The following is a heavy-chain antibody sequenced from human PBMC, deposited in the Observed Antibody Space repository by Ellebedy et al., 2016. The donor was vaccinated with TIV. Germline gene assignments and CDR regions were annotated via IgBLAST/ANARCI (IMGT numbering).Heavy chain of an antibody. CDR3: VRERYNYGAGFDS. D-gene: IGHD5-18*01. J-gene: IGHJ4*02. CDR1: GFTFSRYE. CDR2: ITSRGGPT. V-gene: IGHV3-48*03. Sequence: PGGSLRLSCAASGFTFSRYEMNWVRQAPGKGLEWVSYITSRGGPTHYADSVKGRFTISRDNAKKSLYLQMNNLRAEDTAVYFCVRERYNYGAGFDSWGRGTLVSVSS.